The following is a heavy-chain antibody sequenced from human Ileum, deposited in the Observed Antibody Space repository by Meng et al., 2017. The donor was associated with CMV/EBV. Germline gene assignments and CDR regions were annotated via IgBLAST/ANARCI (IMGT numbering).Heavy chain of an antibody. Sequence: VLLVQSGHEVKKPGASVKVSCETSGYTFTTPAITWVRQAPGQGLEWLGWINPYHGNANYAQPLPGRGTMTTATYTTTAYLELRSIKSDDTAIYYCARNKGGQWLVPDMLWGQGTLVTVSS. J-gene: IGHJ4*02. CDR3: ARNKGGQWLVPDML. CDR2: INPYHGNA. CDR1: GYTFTTPA. D-gene: IGHD6-19*01. V-gene: IGHV1-18*01.